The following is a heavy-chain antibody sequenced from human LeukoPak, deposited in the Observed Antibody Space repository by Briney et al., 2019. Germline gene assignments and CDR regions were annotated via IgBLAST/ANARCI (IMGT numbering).Heavy chain of an antibody. Sequence: WGSLTLSCAASGFIVSSNYMSWVRHAPGERLEWVSVIYSGGSTYHADSVRDRFTTSRDNSKNTLYLQMNSLKAEDTAVYYCARGVAGYNWFDPWGQRTLVTAAS. CDR3: ARGVAGYNWFDP. J-gene: IGHJ5*02. CDR2: IYSGGST. D-gene: IGHD3-9*01. V-gene: IGHV3-66*01. CDR1: GFIVSSNY.